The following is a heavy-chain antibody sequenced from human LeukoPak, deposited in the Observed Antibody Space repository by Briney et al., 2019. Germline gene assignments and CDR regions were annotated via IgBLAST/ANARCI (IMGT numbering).Heavy chain of an antibody. CDR1: GGSFSGYY. CDR2: INHSGST. Sequence: PSETLSPTCAVYGGSFSGYYWSWIRQPPGKGLEWIGEINHSGSTNYNPSLKSRVTISVDTSKNQFSLKLSSVTAADTAVYYCARSPVVPAALGYYYYGMDVWGKGTTVTVSS. V-gene: IGHV4-34*01. J-gene: IGHJ6*04. CDR3: ARSPVVPAALGYYYYGMDV. D-gene: IGHD2-2*01.